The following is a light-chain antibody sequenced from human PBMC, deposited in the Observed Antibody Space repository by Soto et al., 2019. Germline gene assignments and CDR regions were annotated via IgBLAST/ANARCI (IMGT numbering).Light chain of an antibody. CDR3: QQRSNWPRT. Sequence: EIVLTQSPATLSLSPGERATLSCRASQSVSSYLAWYQQKPGQAPRLLIYDASNRATGIPARFSGSGYGTDFTLTISSLEPEDFAVYYCQQRSNWPRTFGQGTKVGIK. V-gene: IGKV3-11*01. CDR1: QSVSSY. CDR2: DAS. J-gene: IGKJ1*01.